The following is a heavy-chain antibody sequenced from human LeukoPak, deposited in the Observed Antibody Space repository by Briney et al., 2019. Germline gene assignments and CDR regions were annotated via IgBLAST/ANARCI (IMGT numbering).Heavy chain of an antibody. CDR1: GGSISSYY. D-gene: IGHD3-3*01. CDR3: ARGAEYDFWSGYFYYYYYMDV. V-gene: IGHV4-59*12. CDR2: IYYSGST. Sequence: SETLSLTCTVSGGSISSYYWSWIRQPPGKGLEWIGYIYYSGSTNYNPSLKSRVTISVDTSKNQFSLKLSSVTAADTAVYYCARGAEYDFWSGYFYYYYYMDVWGKGTTVTVSS. J-gene: IGHJ6*03.